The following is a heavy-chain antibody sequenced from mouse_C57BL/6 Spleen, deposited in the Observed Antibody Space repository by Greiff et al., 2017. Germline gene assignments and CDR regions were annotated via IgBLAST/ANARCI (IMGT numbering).Heavy chain of an antibody. V-gene: IGHV1-15*01. Sequence: QVQLQQSGAELVRPGASVTLSCKASGYTFTDYEMHWVKQTPVNGLEWIGAIDPETGGTAYNQKFKGKAILTVEKSSSTAYMELRSLTSEHSAVYYCTSDSSGYYFDYWGQGTTLTVSS. CDR1: GYTFTDYE. J-gene: IGHJ2*01. CDR2: IDPETGGT. D-gene: IGHD3-2*02. CDR3: TSDSSGYYFDY.